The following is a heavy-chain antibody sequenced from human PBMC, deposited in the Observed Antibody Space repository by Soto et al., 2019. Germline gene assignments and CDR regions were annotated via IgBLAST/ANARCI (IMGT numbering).Heavy chain of an antibody. CDR2: IYYSGST. CDR3: RAYYYGSGSYSPTPIYYFDY. V-gene: IGHV4-39*01. D-gene: IGHD3-10*01. J-gene: IGHJ4*02. Sequence: SETLSLTCTVSGGSISSSSYYWGWIRQPPGKGLEWIGGIYYSGSTYYNPSLKSRVTISVDTSKNQFSLKLSSVTAADTAVYYCRAYYYGSGSYSPTPIYYFDYWGQGTLVTVSS. CDR1: GGSISSSSYY.